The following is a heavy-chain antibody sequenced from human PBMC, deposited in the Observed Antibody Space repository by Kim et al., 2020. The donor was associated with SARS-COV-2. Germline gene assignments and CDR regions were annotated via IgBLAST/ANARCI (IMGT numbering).Heavy chain of an antibody. J-gene: IGHJ4*02. CDR3: ASLYYDFWSGYQYLFDY. V-gene: IGHV3-11*01. D-gene: IGHD3-3*01. Sequence: GGSLRLSCAASGFTFSDYYMSWIRQAPGKGLEWVSYISSSGSTIYYADSVKGRFTISRDNAKNSLYLQMNSLRAEDTAVYYCASLYYDFWSGYQYLFDYWGQGTLVTVSS. CDR2: ISSSGSTI. CDR1: GFTFSDYY.